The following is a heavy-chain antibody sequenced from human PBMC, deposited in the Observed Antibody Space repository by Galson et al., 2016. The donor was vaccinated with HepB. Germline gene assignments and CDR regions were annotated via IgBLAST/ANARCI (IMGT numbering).Heavy chain of an antibody. CDR2: IKEDGSQK. Sequence: SLRLSCAATGFTFENYWMSWVRQAPGKGLEWVADIKEDGSQKYYLDSVKGRFTISRDNAKNSLFLQMNSLVVEDTAVYYCGRDGTGPSSAWGIADYWGQGTLFTVSS. D-gene: IGHD6-19*01. J-gene: IGHJ4*02. CDR1: GFTFENYW. CDR3: GRDGTGPSSAWGIADY. V-gene: IGHV3-7*03.